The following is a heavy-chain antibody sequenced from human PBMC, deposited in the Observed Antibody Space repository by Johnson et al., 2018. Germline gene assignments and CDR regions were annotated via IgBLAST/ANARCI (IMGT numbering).Heavy chain of an antibody. J-gene: IGHJ3*02. Sequence: QVQLQESGPGLVKPSQTLSLTCTVSGGSISSGDYYWNWIRQHPGKGLEWIGYIYYSGSTYYNPSLKSRVTISVDTSKNQFSLKLSSVTAADTAAYYCAREGVGGALDIWGQGTMVTVSS. D-gene: IGHD3-16*01. CDR2: IYYSGST. V-gene: IGHV4-31*03. CDR1: GGSISSGDYY. CDR3: AREGVGGALDI.